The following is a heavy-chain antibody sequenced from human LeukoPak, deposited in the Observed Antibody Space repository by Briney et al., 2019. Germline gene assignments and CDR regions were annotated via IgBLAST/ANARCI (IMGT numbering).Heavy chain of an antibody. Sequence: GGSLRLSCVASGFTFSSYEMSWVRQAPGKGLEWLSYIGSSDSTTHYADSVKGRFTISRDNAKNSLFLQMNSLRAEDTAVYYCARHRSGGSQDDAFDIWGQGTMVTVSS. J-gene: IGHJ3*02. D-gene: IGHD2-15*01. V-gene: IGHV3-48*03. CDR2: IGSSDSTT. CDR3: ARHRSGGSQDDAFDI. CDR1: GFTFSSYE.